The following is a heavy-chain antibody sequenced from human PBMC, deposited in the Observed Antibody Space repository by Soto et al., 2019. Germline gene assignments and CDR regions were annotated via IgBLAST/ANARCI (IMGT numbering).Heavy chain of an antibody. Sequence: ASVKVSCKASGYTFTSYAMHWVRQAPGQRLEWMGWINAGNGNTKYSQKFQGRVTITRDTSASTAYMELSSLRSEDTAVYYCARVMTYYYDSSDLIDAFDIWGQGTMVTVSS. CDR2: INAGNGNT. CDR1: GYTFTSYA. V-gene: IGHV1-3*01. CDR3: ARVMTYYYDSSDLIDAFDI. J-gene: IGHJ3*02. D-gene: IGHD3-22*01.